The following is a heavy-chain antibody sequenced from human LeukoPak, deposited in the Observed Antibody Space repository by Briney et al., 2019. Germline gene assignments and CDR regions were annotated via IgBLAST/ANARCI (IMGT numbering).Heavy chain of an antibody. CDR3: ARDRGYSNGWYDY. CDR2: IGTAGDT. D-gene: IGHD6-13*01. V-gene: IGHV3-13*04. Sequence: GGSLRLSCAASGFIFSNFDMHWVRQVTGKGLEWVSGIGTAGDTYYAGSVKGRFTISRENAKNSLYLQMNSLTAGDTAVYYCARDRGYSNGWYDYWGQGTLVSVSS. J-gene: IGHJ4*02. CDR1: GFIFSNFD.